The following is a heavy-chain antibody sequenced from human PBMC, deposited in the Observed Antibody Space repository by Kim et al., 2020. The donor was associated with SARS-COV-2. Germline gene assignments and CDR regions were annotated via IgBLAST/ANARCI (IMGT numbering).Heavy chain of an antibody. Sequence: GGSLRLSCAASGFTFSSHWMGWVRQGPGKGLEWVANIKYDGSETYYGDSVKGRFTISRDNAKNSLFLQVTSLRVEDTALYYCARWGMHYGSGRNLDTWGQGTLVTVSS. J-gene: IGHJ5*02. D-gene: IGHD3-10*01. CDR2: IKYDGSET. CDR1: GFTFSSHW. CDR3: ARWGMHYGSGRNLDT. V-gene: IGHV3-7*01.